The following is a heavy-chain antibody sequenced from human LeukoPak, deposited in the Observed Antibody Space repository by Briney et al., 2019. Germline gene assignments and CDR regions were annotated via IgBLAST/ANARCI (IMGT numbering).Heavy chain of an antibody. V-gene: IGHV3-30*04. Sequence: GGSLRLSCAASGVTFSSYAMHWVRQAPGKGLEWVAVISYDGSNKYYADSVKGRFTISRDNSKNTLYLQMNSLRAEDTAVYYCARDKVRPVITVTTMVCDYWGQGTLVTVSS. J-gene: IGHJ4*02. D-gene: IGHD4-17*01. CDR1: GVTFSSYA. CDR3: ARDKVRPVITVTTMVCDY. CDR2: ISYDGSNK.